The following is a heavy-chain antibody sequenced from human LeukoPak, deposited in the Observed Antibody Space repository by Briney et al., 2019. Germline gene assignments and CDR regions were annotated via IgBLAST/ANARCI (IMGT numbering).Heavy chain of an antibody. D-gene: IGHD4-17*01. CDR1: GFTFSSYW. Sequence: PGGSLRLSCAASGFTFSSYWMHWVRQAPGKGLVWVSRINRDGSSTSYADSVKGRFTISRDNAKNTLYLQMNSLRAEDTAVYYCARDRYGDYGPYWYFDLWGRGTLVTVSS. CDR2: INRDGSST. J-gene: IGHJ2*01. CDR3: ARDRYGDYGPYWYFDL. V-gene: IGHV3-74*01.